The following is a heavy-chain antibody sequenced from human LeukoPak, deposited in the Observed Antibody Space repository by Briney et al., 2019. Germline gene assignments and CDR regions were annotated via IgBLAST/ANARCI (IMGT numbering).Heavy chain of an antibody. CDR1: GGSISSGGYY. CDR2: IYYSGST. Sequence: PSETLSLTCTVSGGSISSGGYYWSWIRQHPGKGLEWIGYIYYSGSTYYNPSLKSRVTISVDTSKNQFSLKLSSVTAADTAVYYCARARKNYGDYPRPALDYWGQGTLVTVSS. CDR3: ARARKNYGDYPRPALDY. D-gene: IGHD4-17*01. V-gene: IGHV4-31*03. J-gene: IGHJ4*02.